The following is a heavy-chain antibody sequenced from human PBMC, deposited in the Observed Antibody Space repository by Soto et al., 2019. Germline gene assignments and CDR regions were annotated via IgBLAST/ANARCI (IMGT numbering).Heavy chain of an antibody. CDR2: IKRDGSET. Sequence: GGSLRLSCAVSGFTFSSHWMSWVRQAPGKGLEWVANIKRDGSETYYVDSVKGRFTVSRDNAQNSLFLQMTSLRAEDTAVYYCARDLDSWSGYYSYYFDYWGQGTLVTVSS. J-gene: IGHJ4*02. D-gene: IGHD3-3*01. CDR3: ARDLDSWSGYYSYYFDY. V-gene: IGHV3-7*01. CDR1: GFTFSSHW.